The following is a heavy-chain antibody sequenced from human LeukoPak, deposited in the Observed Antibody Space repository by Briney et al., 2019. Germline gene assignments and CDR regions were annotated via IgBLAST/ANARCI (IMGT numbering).Heavy chain of an antibody. V-gene: IGHV3-66*01. J-gene: IGHJ6*02. Sequence: PGGSLRLSCAASGFTVTRNFMSWVRQAAGKGLEWVSVIYSGGTTYYADSVKGRFTISRDSSKNTLYLQMNSLRAGDTAVYYCARDMGYAADLGWYYFYGMDVWGQGTTVTVSS. D-gene: IGHD5-12*01. CDR1: GFTVTRNF. CDR3: ARDMGYAADLGWYYFYGMDV. CDR2: IYSGGTT.